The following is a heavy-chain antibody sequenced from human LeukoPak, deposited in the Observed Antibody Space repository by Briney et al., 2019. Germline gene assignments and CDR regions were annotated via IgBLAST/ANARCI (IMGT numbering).Heavy chain of an antibody. V-gene: IGHV3-21*01. Sequence: GGSLRLSCAASGFAFSSYSMNWVRQAPGKGLEWVSYISSSSSYIYYADSVKGRFTISRDNAKNSLYLQMNSLRAEDTAVYYCARGLGSARPADNWGQGTLVTVSS. CDR3: ARGLGSARPADN. D-gene: IGHD6-6*01. J-gene: IGHJ4*02. CDR2: ISSSSSYI. CDR1: GFAFSSYS.